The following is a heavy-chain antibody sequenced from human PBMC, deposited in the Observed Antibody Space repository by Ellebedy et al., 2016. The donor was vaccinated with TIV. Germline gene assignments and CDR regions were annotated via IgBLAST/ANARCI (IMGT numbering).Heavy chain of an antibody. CDR1: GFTFSSYS. Sequence: PGGSLRLSCAASGFTFSSYSLNWVRQAPGKGLEWVSSISTIRSYADSVRGRFTISRANAKNSLYLQMNSLRAEDTAVYYCSRGGGCGGGTCYYPDFWGQGTLVTVSS. D-gene: IGHD2-15*01. J-gene: IGHJ4*02. CDR2: ISTIRS. CDR3: SRGGGCGGGTCYYPDF. V-gene: IGHV3-21*01.